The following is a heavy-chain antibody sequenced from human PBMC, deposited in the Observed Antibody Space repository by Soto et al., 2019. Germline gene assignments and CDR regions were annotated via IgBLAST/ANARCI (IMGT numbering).Heavy chain of an antibody. D-gene: IGHD6-13*01. V-gene: IGHV1-69*02. CDR2: IIPILGIA. J-gene: IGHJ6*02. CDR1: GGTFSSYT. Sequence: QVQLVQSGAEVKKPGSSVKVSCKASGGTFSSYTISWVRQAPGQGLEWMGRIIPILGIANYAQKFQGRVTLTADKSTSTAYMELSSLRSEDTAVYYCARVVIAAAGTERNYYYYGMDVWGQGTTVTVSS. CDR3: ARVVIAAAGTERNYYYYGMDV.